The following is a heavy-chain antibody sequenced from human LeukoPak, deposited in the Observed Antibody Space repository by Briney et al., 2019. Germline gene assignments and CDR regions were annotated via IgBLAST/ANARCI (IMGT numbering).Heavy chain of an antibody. J-gene: IGHJ6*02. CDR2: ISYDGSNK. CDR1: GFTFSSYG. V-gene: IGHV3-30*18. CDR3: AKEAYYGMDV. Sequence: GGSLRLSCAASGFTFSSYGMHWVRQAPGKGLEWEAVISYDGSNKYYADSVKGRFTISRDNSKNTLYLQMNSLRAEDTAVYYCAKEAYYGMDVWGQGTTVTVSS.